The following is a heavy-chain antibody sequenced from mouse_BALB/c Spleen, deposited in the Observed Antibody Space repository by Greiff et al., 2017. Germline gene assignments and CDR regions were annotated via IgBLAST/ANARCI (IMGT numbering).Heavy chain of an antibody. CDR2: IDPETGGT. D-gene: IGHD1-1*01. CDR1: GYTFTDYE. V-gene: IGHV1-15*01. J-gene: IGHJ2*01. Sequence: LQQSGAELVRPGASVTLSCKASGYTFTDYEMHWVKQTPVHGLEWTGAIDPETGGTAYNQKFKGKATLTVDKSSSTAYMELRSLTSEDTAVYYCAREGDYYGSIALDYWGQGTISQSPQ. CDR3: AREGDYYGSIALDY.